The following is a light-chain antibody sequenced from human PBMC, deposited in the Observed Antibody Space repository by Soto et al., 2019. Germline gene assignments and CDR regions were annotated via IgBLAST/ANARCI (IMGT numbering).Light chain of an antibody. CDR2: DAS. Sequence: DIQMTQSPSTLSASVGDRVTITCRASQSISSWLAWYQQKPGKAPKLLIYDASNLESGVPSRFSGSGSGTEFTLTISSLQPDDFATYYCQQYNSYSGTFGQGTKV. CDR3: QQYNSYSGT. V-gene: IGKV1-5*01. CDR1: QSISSW. J-gene: IGKJ1*01.